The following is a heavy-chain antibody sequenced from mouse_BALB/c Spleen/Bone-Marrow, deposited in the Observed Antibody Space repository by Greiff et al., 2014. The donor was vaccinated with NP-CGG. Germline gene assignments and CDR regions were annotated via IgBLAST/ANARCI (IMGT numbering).Heavy chain of an antibody. J-gene: IGHJ3*01. D-gene: IGHD2-14*01. CDR1: GYTFTSYW. V-gene: IGHV1-5*01. CDR3: TRYYYRFSAWFAY. CDR2: IYSGNSDT. Sequence: VQLKESGTVLARPGASVKMSCKDSGYTFTSYWMHWVKQRPGQGLEWIGAIYSGNSDTSYNQKFKGKAKLTAVTSTSTAYMELSSLTNEDSAVYYCTRYYYRFSAWFAYWGQGTLVTVSA.